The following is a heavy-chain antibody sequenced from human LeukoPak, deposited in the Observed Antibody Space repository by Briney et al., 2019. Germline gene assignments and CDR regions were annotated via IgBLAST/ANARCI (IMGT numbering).Heavy chain of an antibody. Sequence: GESLKISCQASGYTFAKYWIGWGRPMPGKGLEWMGIIYPGDSDTRYSPSFQGQVTISADKSISTAYLQWSSLKASDTAMYYCARPSTLLTTSPHAAFDIWGQGTMVTVSS. J-gene: IGHJ3*02. CDR2: IYPGDSDT. CDR3: ARPSTLLTTSPHAAFDI. V-gene: IGHV5-51*01. D-gene: IGHD4-17*01. CDR1: GYTFAKYW.